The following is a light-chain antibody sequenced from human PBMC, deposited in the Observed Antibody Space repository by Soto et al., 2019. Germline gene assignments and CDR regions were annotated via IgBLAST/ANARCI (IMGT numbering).Light chain of an antibody. V-gene: IGLV2-8*01. CDR2: EVT. CDR3: SSYAGSNNFVV. CDR1: SSDVGGYNY. Sequence: QSLLTQPASASGSPGQSVTISCTGTSSDVGGYNYVSWYQQHPGKAPKLMIYEVTKRPSGVPDRFSGSKSDNTASLTVSGLQAEDEADYYCSSYAGSNNFVVFGGGTKVTVL. J-gene: IGLJ2*01.